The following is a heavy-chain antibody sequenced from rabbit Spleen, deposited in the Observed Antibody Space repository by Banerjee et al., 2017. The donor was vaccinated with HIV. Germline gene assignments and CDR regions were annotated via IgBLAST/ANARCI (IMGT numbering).Heavy chain of an antibody. CDR1: GFSFSSSYY. D-gene: IGHD1-1*01. CDR3: ARDTSSSFSSYGMDL. CDR2: IYAGSSGST. V-gene: IGHV1S40*01. Sequence: QSLEESGGDLVKPGASLTLTCTASGFSFSSSYYMCWVRQAPGKGLEWIACIYAGSSGSTYYASWAKGRFTISKTSSTTMTLQVTSLTAADTATYFCARDTSSSFSSYGMDLWGQGTLVT. J-gene: IGHJ3*01.